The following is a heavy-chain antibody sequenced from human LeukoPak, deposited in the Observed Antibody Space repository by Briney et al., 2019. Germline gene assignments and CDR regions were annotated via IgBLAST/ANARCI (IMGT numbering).Heavy chain of an antibody. CDR1: GGTFSSYA. J-gene: IGHJ4*02. V-gene: IGHV1-69*05. Sequence: GSSVKVSCKASGGTFSSYAIRWVRQAPGQGLEWMARIIPIFGTANYAQKFQGRVTITTDESTSTAYMELSSLRSEDTAVYYCARDGPAYDSSGYYDYWGQGTLVTVSS. CDR3: ARDGPAYDSSGYYDY. D-gene: IGHD3-22*01. CDR2: IIPIFGTA.